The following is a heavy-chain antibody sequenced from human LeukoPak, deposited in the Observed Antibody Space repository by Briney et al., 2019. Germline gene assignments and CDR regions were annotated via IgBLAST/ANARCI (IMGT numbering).Heavy chain of an antibody. V-gene: IGHV4-38-2*01. CDR1: GYSISSGYY. D-gene: IGHD1-26*01. CDR3: ARVARAVVGASRPYYFDY. Sequence: SETLSLTCAVSGYSISSGYYWGWIRQPPGKGLEWIGSIYNSGTTYYNPSLKSRVTISVDTSKNQFSLKLSSVTAADTAVYYCARVARAVVGASRPYYFDYWGQGTLVTVSS. CDR2: IYNSGTT. J-gene: IGHJ4*02.